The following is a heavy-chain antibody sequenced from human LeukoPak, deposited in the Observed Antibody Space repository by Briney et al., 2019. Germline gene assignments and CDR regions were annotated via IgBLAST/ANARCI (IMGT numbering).Heavy chain of an antibody. CDR1: GGSFSGYY. Sequence: SETLSLTCAVYGGSFSGYYWSWIRQPPGKGLEWIGEINHSGSTNYNPSLKSRVTISVDTSKNQLSLKLSSVTAADTAVYYCARFRRYYDSSGYYSAYYYGVDVWGQGTTVTVSS. CDR2: INHSGST. CDR3: ARFRRYYDSSGYYSAYYYGVDV. D-gene: IGHD3-22*01. J-gene: IGHJ6*02. V-gene: IGHV4-34*01.